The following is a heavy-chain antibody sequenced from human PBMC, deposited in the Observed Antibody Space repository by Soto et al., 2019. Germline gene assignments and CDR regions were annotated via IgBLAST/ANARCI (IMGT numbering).Heavy chain of an antibody. Sequence: ASVKVSCKASGYTFTSYYMHCVRQAPGQGLEWMGIINPSGGSTSYAQKFQGRVTMTRDTSTSTVYMELSSLRSEDTAVYYCARVAYYDFWSGCKTHDYYYYGMDVWGQGTTVTVS. D-gene: IGHD3-3*01. CDR1: GYTFTSYY. CDR2: INPSGGST. J-gene: IGHJ6*02. V-gene: IGHV1-46*01. CDR3: ARVAYYDFWSGCKTHDYYYYGMDV.